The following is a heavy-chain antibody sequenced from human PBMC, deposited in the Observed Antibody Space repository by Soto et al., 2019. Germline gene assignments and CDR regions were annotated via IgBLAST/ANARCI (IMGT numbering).Heavy chain of an antibody. D-gene: IGHD4-17*01. CDR3: VSQRTTVPTQAYFDY. V-gene: IGHV4-39*01. CDR2: VYYRGRS. Sequence: LSLTCTVSGGSVTNSSYYWGWIRQSPGKGLEWIGSVYYRGRSYSKSSVKSRVTISVDTSKNRFSLSLNSVTASDTAVYFCVSQRTTVPTQAYFDYWGPGALVTVSS. CDR1: GGSVTNSSYY. J-gene: IGHJ4*02.